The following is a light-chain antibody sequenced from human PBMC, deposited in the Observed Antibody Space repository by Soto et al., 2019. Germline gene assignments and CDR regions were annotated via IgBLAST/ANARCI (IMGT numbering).Light chain of an antibody. J-gene: IGLJ7*01. Sequence: QSVLTQPPSVSAASGQEVSISCSGSDSNTGSNFVSWFQQLPGTAPKLLIYDNNSRPSGIPDRFSGSKSGTSATLDISGLQTGDEADYYCGTWDRSLSIYVFGSGTQLTVL. CDR1: DSNTGSNF. CDR2: DNN. V-gene: IGLV1-51*01. CDR3: GTWDRSLSIYV.